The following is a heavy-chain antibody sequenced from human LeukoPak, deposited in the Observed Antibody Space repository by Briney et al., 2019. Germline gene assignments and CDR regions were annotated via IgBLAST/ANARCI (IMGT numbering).Heavy chain of an antibody. CDR2: ISGSGGST. CDR1: GFTFSSYA. CDR3: ARDKVGGYSSSWYPRFQH. Sequence: QSGGSLRLSCAASGFTFSSYAMSWVRQAPGKGLEWVSAISGSGGSTYYADSVKGRFTISRDNSKNTLYLQMNSLRAEDTAVYYCARDKVGGYSSSWYPRFQHWGQGTLVTVSS. J-gene: IGHJ1*01. V-gene: IGHV3-23*01. D-gene: IGHD6-13*01.